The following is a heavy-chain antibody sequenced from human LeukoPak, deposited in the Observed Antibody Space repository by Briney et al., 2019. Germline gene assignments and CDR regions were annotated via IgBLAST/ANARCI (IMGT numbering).Heavy chain of an antibody. CDR1: GYSISSTYY. J-gene: IGHJ3*02. CDR2: IYHSGST. V-gene: IGHV4-38-2*02. Sequence: PSETLSLTCTVSGYSISSTYYWGWIRQPPGKGLEWIGSIYHSGSTYFNPSLKSRVTISVDTSKNQFSLKLSSVTAADTAVYYCARGTKPKDYYDSSPQALLPDAFDIWGQGTMVTVSS. D-gene: IGHD3-22*01. CDR3: ARGTKPKDYYDSSPQALLPDAFDI.